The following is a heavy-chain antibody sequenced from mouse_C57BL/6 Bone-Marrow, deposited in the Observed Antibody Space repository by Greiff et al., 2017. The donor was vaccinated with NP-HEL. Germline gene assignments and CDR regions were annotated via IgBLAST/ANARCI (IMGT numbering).Heavy chain of an antibody. J-gene: IGHJ3*01. CDR3: VREGYGSSPFAY. Sequence: EVKLVESGGGLVKPGGSLKLSCAASGFTFSSYAMSWVRQTPEKRLEWVATISDGGSYTYYPDNVKGRFTISRDNAKNNLYLQMGHLKSENTAMYYCVREGYGSSPFAYWGQGTLVTVSA. V-gene: IGHV5-4*01. D-gene: IGHD1-1*01. CDR1: GFTFSSYA. CDR2: ISDGGSYT.